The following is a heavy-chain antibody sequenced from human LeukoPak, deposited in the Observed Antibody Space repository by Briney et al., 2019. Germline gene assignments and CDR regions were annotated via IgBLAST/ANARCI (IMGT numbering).Heavy chain of an antibody. J-gene: IGHJ4*02. CDR3: AKGVLRSSPDY. D-gene: IGHD5-12*01. CDR1: GFTFSTYA. Sequence: GSLRLSCAASGFTFSTYAMSWVRQAPGKGLEWVSTIRGSGGSNTYYADSVQGRFTISRDNSKNTLYLQMNTLRAEDTAVYYCAKGVLRSSPDYWGQGTLVTVSS. CDR2: IRGSGGSNT. V-gene: IGHV3-23*01.